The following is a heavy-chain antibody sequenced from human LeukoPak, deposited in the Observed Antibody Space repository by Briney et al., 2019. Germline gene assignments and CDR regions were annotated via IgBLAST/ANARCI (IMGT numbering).Heavy chain of an antibody. CDR2: IYYTGST. Sequence: SETLSLTCTVSGGSMSTYHWSWIRQPPGKGLEWIGYIYYTGSTSYNPSLKSRVTISVDTSRNQFSLKLPSVTAADTAVYYCARTVRVGATGKLDHWSQGSLVTVSS. CDR1: GGSMSTYH. V-gene: IGHV4-59*01. CDR3: ARTVRVGATGKLDH. D-gene: IGHD1-26*01. J-gene: IGHJ4*02.